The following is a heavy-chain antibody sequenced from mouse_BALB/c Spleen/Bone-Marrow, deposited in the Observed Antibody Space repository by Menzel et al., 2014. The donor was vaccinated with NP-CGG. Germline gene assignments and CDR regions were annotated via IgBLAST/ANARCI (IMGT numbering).Heavy chain of an antibody. J-gene: IGHJ1*01. CDR3: ARDENYDIYWYFDV. CDR2: IRNKANGYTT. V-gene: IGHV7-3*02. Sequence: EVQRVESGGGLVQPGGSLRLSCATSGFTFTDYYMSWVRQTPGKALEWLGFIRNKANGYTTGYSVSVKGRFTISRDNSQSILYLQMNTLRAEDSATYYCARDENYDIYWYFDVWGAGTTVTVSS. D-gene: IGHD1-1*01. CDR1: GFTFTDYY.